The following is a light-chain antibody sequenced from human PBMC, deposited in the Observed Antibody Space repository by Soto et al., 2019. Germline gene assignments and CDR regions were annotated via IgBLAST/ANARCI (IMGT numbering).Light chain of an antibody. CDR2: AAS. CDR3: HQYGRAPRT. J-gene: IGKJ1*01. Sequence: EILLTQSPGTLSLSPLERATLSCRASESVSNSYLAWYQQKPGQAPRLLIYAASTRATGIPERFSGSGSGTDFTLTISRLEPEDLAVYYCHQYGRAPRTFGQGTKVDIK. CDR1: ESVSNSY. V-gene: IGKV3-20*01.